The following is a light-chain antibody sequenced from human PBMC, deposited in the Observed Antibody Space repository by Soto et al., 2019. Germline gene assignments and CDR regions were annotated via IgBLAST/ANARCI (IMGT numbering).Light chain of an antibody. V-gene: IGKV3-20*01. CDR3: QQYGHSPRT. CDR1: QSVADNY. Sequence: EIVLTQSPGTLSLSPGERATLSCRASQSVADNYLAWYQQKPGQAPSLLIYAASRRAAGIPETFSGSGSGTDFTLNITRLEPEDLALYYCQQYGHSPRTFGQGTKVEIK. CDR2: AAS. J-gene: IGKJ1*01.